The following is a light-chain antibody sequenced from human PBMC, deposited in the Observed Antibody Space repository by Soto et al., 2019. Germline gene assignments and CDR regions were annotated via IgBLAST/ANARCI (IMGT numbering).Light chain of an antibody. J-gene: IGLJ2*01. CDR2: EGS. Sequence: QSALTQPASVSGSPGQSITISCTGTSSDVGSYNLVSWYQQHPGKAPKLMIYEGSKRPSGVSNRFSGSKSGNTASLTISGPREEEGEDFYCCQFAGGSTYVVFGGGTKLP. CDR3: CQFAGGSTYVV. V-gene: IGLV2-23*01. CDR1: SSDVGSYNL.